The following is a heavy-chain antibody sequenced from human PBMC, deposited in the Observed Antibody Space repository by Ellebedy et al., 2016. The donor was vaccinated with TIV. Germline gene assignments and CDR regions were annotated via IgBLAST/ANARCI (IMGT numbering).Heavy chain of an antibody. V-gene: IGHV3-7*01. J-gene: IGHJ4*02. CDR2: IKKDESEK. D-gene: IGHD6-6*01. CDR3: ARHGEYTTAPLDY. Sequence: GGSLRLXXAASGFTFSTYWMTWVRQAPGKGLEWVANIKKDESEKYYVDSVKGRFTISRDNAKNSLYLQMNSLRVEDTAVYYCARHGEYTTAPLDYWGQGTLVTVAS. CDR1: GFTFSTYW.